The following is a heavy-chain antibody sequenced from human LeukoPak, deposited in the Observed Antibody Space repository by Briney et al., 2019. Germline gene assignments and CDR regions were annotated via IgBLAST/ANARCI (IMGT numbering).Heavy chain of an antibody. J-gene: IGHJ3*02. V-gene: IGHV3-30*18. Sequence: GRSLRLSCAASGFTFSSYGMHWVRQAPGKGLEWVAVISYDGSNKYYADSVKGRFTISRDNSKNTLYLQMNSLRAEDTAVYYCAKEGGYYDSSGSCAFDIWGQGTMVTVSS. CDR1: GFTFSSYG. D-gene: IGHD3-22*01. CDR3: AKEGGYYDSSGSCAFDI. CDR2: ISYDGSNK.